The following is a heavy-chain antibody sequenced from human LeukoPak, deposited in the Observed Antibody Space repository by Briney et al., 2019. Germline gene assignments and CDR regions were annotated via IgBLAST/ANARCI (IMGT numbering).Heavy chain of an antibody. CDR1: GFTFSSYA. J-gene: IGHJ4*02. D-gene: IGHD1-7*01. V-gene: IGHV4-4*07. CDR3: ARDGITGTTGDY. Sequence: GSLRLSCAASGFTFSSYAINWIRQPAGKGLEWIGRIYTSGSTNYNPSLKSRVTISVDTSKNQFSLKLSSVTAADTAVYYCARDGITGTTGDYWGQGTLVTVSS. CDR2: IYTSGST.